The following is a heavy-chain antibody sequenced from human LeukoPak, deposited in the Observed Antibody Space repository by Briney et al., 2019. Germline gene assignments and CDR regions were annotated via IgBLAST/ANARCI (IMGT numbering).Heavy chain of an antibody. CDR3: ARDRASGYYYY. CDR1: GGSISSYY. J-gene: IGHJ4*02. V-gene: IGHV4-59*01. CDR2: ILYSGST. D-gene: IGHD3-22*01. Sequence: SETLSLTCTVSGGSISSYYWSWIRQPPGKGLEWIGYILYSGSTNYNPSLKSRVTISVDTSKNQFSLKLSSVTAADTAVYYCARDRASGYYYYWGQGTLVTVSS.